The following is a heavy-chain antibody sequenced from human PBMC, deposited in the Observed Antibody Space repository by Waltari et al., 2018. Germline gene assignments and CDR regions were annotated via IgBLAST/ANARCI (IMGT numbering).Heavy chain of an antibody. V-gene: IGHV4-34*01. CDR2: INHSGST. D-gene: IGHD3-3*01. CDR3: ARGRVTIFGVAKHPFDI. Sequence: QVQLQQWGAGLLKPSETLSLTCAVYGGSFSGYYWRWIRHPPGKGLEWIGEINHSGSTNYNPSLKSRVTISVDTSKNQFSLKLSSVTAADTAVYYCARGRVTIFGVAKHPFDIWGQGTMVTVSS. CDR1: GGSFSGYY. J-gene: IGHJ3*02.